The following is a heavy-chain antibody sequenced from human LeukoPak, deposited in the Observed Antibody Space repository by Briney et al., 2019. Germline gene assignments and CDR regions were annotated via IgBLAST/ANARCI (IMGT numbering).Heavy chain of an antibody. V-gene: IGHV6-1*01. Sequence: SQTLSLTCVISGDSVSNDRTAWNWVRQSPSRGLEWLGRTYYRSKWYDDYAVSLKSRITINPDTSKNHFSLHLKSVTPEDTAVYYCARETRGMDVWGKGTTVTVSS. CDR1: GDSVSNDRTA. CDR3: ARETRGMDV. D-gene: IGHD4-11*01. J-gene: IGHJ6*04. CDR2: TYYRSKWYD.